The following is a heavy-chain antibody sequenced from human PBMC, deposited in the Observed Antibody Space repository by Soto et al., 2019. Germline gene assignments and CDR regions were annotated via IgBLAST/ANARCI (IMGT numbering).Heavy chain of an antibody. CDR3: ARSVAVPGAHIDY. D-gene: IGHD6-19*01. V-gene: IGHV4-59*01. J-gene: IGHJ4*02. Sequence: SETLSLTCSVSGGSISGSYWSWIRQSPGKGLEWLGYVYYTGSTNYSPSLRSRVSISVDTSKNEFSLRLSSVTAADTAVYFCARSVAVPGAHIDYWGQGTKVTVYS. CDR2: VYYTGST. CDR1: GGSISGSY.